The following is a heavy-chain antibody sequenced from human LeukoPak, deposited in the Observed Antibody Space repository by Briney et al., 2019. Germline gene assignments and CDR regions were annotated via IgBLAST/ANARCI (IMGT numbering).Heavy chain of an antibody. J-gene: IGHJ4*02. CDR3: ARDTTGDSGSLD. V-gene: IGHV4-38-2*02. CDR2: IYHSGST. Sequence: SETLSLTCTVSGYSISSGYYWGWIRQPPGKGLEWIGSIYHSGSTYYNPSLKSRVTISVDTSKNQFSLKLSSVTAADTAVYYCARDTTGDSGSLDWGQGTLVTVSS. D-gene: IGHD1-26*01. CDR1: GYSISSGYY.